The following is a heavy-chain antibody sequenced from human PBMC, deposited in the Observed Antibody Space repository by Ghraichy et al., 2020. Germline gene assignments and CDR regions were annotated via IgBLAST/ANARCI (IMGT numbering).Heavy chain of an antibody. CDR3: ARDLGLSLSAGYFDY. CDR2: ISSSGSTI. V-gene: IGHV3-11*01. Sequence: GGSRRLSCAASGFTFSDYYMSWIRQAPGKGLEWVSYISSSGSTIYYADSVKGRFTISRDNAKNSLYLQMNSLRAEDTAVYYCARDLGLSLSAGYFDYWGQGTLVTVSS. CDR1: GFTFSDYY. D-gene: IGHD2/OR15-2a*01. J-gene: IGHJ4*02.